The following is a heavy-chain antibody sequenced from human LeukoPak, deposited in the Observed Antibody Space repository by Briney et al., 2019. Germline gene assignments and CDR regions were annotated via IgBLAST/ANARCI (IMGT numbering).Heavy chain of an antibody. CDR1: GFTFSSYE. D-gene: IGHD3-22*01. CDR2: ISSSGHIV. Sequence: PGGSLRLSCAASGFTFSSYEMNWVRQAPGKGLEWVSYISSSGHIVYYADSVKGRFTISRDNAKNSLYLQMNRLRAEDTAVYYCARENYYDYSGYYYLEYWGQGTLVTVSS. V-gene: IGHV3-48*03. CDR3: ARENYYDYSGYYYLEY. J-gene: IGHJ4*02.